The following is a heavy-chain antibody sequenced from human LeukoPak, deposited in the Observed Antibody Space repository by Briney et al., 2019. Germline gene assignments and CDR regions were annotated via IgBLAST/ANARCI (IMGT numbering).Heavy chain of an antibody. CDR2: ISSSGSTM. CDR3: ARDPGSGYEEHFDY. V-gene: IGHV3-11*01. CDR1: GDSISSRNYF. J-gene: IGHJ4*02. D-gene: IGHD5-12*01. Sequence: PSETLSLTCTVSGDSISSRNYFWGWIRQPPGKGLEWVSYISSSGSTMYYTDSVKGRFTISRDNAKDSLYLQMNSLRAEDTAVYYCARDPGSGYEEHFDYWGQGTLVTVSS.